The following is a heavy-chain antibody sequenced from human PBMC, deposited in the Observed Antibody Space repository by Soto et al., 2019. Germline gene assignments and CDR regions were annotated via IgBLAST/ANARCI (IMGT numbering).Heavy chain of an antibody. Sequence: EVQLVESGGGLVQPGGSLRLSCAASGFTFSSYWMSWVRQAPGKGLEWVANIKQDGSEKYYVDSVKGRFTISRDNAKNSLYLQMNCLRAEDTGVYYCARDRGSGSYYSDYLGQGTLVTVSS. J-gene: IGHJ4*02. V-gene: IGHV3-7*01. CDR3: ARDRGSGSYYSDY. CDR2: IKQDGSEK. D-gene: IGHD3-10*01. CDR1: GFTFSSYW.